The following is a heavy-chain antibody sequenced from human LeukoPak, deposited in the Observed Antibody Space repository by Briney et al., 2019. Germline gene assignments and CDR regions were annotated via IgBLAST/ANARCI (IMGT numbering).Heavy chain of an antibody. CDR3: ARWGISAAHDAFDM. V-gene: IGHV3-33*01. J-gene: IGHJ3*02. CDR2: IWSHGNEK. CDR1: GFTSSFYG. Sequence: PGGSLRLSCAASGFTSSFYGMHWVRQAPGKGLKWVAVIWSHGNEKYYADSVEGRFTVSRDNSKNTLYLQMNSLRDEDTAVYYCARWGISAAHDAFDMWGQGTMVTVSS. D-gene: IGHD6-13*01.